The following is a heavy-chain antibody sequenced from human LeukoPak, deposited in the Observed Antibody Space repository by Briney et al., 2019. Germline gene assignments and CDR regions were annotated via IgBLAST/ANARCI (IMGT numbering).Heavy chain of an antibody. D-gene: IGHD3-22*01. CDR3: ARADSSGFKGNWFDP. CDR2: IYYSGST. V-gene: IGHV4-59*01. CDR1: GGSISSYY. J-gene: IGHJ5*02. Sequence: SETLSLTCTVSGGSISSYYWSWIRQPPGKGLEWIGYIYYSGSTNYNPSLKSRVTISVDTSKNQFSLKLSSVTAADMAVYYCARADSSGFKGNWFDPWGQGTLVTVSS.